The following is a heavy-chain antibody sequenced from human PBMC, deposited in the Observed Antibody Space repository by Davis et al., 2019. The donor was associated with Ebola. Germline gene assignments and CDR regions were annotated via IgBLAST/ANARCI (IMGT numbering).Heavy chain of an antibody. CDR3: AKDLGSTFAFDI. CDR2: IRYDGSNK. CDR1: GFTFSSYA. Sequence: GGSLRLSCAASGFTFSSYAMSWVRQAPGKGLEWVAFIRYDGSNKYYADSVKGRFTISRDNSKNTLYLQMNSLRAEDTAVYYCAKDLGSTFAFDIWGQGTMVTVSS. V-gene: IGHV3-30*02. D-gene: IGHD7-27*01. J-gene: IGHJ3*02.